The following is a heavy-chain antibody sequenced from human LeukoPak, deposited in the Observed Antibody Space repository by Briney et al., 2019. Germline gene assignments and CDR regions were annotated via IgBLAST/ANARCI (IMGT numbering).Heavy chain of an antibody. CDR3: ARPPGGNSGYFQH. D-gene: IGHD4-23*01. Sequence: ASVTVSCKASGYTFTGYYMHWVRQAPGQGVEGMGWINPNSGGTNYAQKFQGRVTMTRDTSISTAYMELSSLRSEDTAVYYCARPPGGNSGYFQHWGQGTLVTVSS. V-gene: IGHV1-2*02. CDR2: INPNSGGT. CDR1: GYTFTGYY. J-gene: IGHJ1*01.